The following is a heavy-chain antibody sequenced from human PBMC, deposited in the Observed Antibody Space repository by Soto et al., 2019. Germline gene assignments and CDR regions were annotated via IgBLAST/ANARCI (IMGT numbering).Heavy chain of an antibody. CDR3: ARDPRYGYNGLDAFDI. CDR2: IYYSGST. CDR1: GGSISSYY. J-gene: IGHJ3*02. Sequence: SETLSLTCTVSGGSISSYYWSWIRQPPGKGLEWIGYIYYSGSTNYNPSLKSRVTISVDTSKNQFSLKLSSVTAADTAVYYCARDPRYGYNGLDAFDIWGQGTMVTVSS. D-gene: IGHD5-18*01. V-gene: IGHV4-59*01.